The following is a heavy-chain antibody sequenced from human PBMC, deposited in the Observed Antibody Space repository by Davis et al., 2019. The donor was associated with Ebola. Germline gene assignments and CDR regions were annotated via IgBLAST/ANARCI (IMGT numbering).Heavy chain of an antibody. CDR2: INHSGST. CDR1: GDGSISSSNDY. Sequence: SETLSLTCTVSGDGSISSSNDYWGWIRQPPGKGLEWIGEINHSGSTNYNPSLKSRVTISVDTSKNQFSLKLSSVTAADTAVYYCARWTTVTIYYYGMDVWGQGTTVTVSS. J-gene: IGHJ6*02. CDR3: ARWTTVTIYYYGMDV. V-gene: IGHV4-39*07. D-gene: IGHD4-17*01.